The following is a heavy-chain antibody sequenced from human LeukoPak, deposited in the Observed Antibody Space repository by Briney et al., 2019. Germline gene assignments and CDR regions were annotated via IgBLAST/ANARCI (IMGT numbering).Heavy chain of an antibody. CDR2: VDNDGRGT. J-gene: IGHJ4*02. CDR1: GFTYSAYW. V-gene: IGHV3-74*01. CDR3: ARDGSGSIDLDH. D-gene: IGHD3-3*01. Sequence: PGGSLRLSCSASGFTYSAYWMHWVRQAPGKGLVWVSYVDNDGRGTAYVDSVKGRFTISRDNAKNTVYLRMNSLRVDDTAVYYCARDGSGSIDLDHWGQGTLVTVSS.